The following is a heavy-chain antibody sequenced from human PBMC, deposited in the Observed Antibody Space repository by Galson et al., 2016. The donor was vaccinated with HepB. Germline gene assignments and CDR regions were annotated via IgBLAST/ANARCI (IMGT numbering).Heavy chain of an antibody. CDR1: GFTFSSYA. J-gene: IGHJ4*02. CDR2: ISYDGSNK. Sequence: SLRLSCAASGFTFSSYAMHWVRQAPGKGLEWVADISYDGSNKYYADSVKGRFTISRDNSKNTLYLQMNSLRAEDTAFYFCAKDGLYYGSGSYGSVDYWGQGTLVTVSS. D-gene: IGHD3-10*01. V-gene: IGHV3-30*18. CDR3: AKDGLYYGSGSYGSVDY.